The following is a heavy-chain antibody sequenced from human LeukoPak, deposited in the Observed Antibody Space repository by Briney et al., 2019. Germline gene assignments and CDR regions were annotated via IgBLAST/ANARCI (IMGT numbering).Heavy chain of an antibody. J-gene: IGHJ4*02. CDR1: GYRFTSYW. CDR3: ARPRGYGSGSSPFDY. V-gene: IGHV5-51*01. CDR2: IYPGDSDT. D-gene: IGHD3-10*01. Sequence: GESLEISLKGSGYRFTSYWIGWVRPMPGKGLEWMGIIYPGDSDTRYSPSFQGQVTISADKSISTAYLQWSSLKASDTAMYYCARPRGYGSGSSPFDYWGQGTLVTVSS.